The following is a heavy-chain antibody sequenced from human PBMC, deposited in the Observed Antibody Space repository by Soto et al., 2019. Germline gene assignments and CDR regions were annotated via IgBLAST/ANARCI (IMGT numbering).Heavy chain of an antibody. Sequence: GESLKISCKASGYNFNNYWIGWVRQMPEKGLEWMGFIYPDDSDTKYSPSFQGQVTISVDKSITTASLQWSSLKASDTAMYYCARIPFAATGFYFDYWAQGTLVTVAS. J-gene: IGHJ4*02. CDR1: GYNFNNYW. V-gene: IGHV5-51*01. CDR3: ARIPFAATGFYFDY. D-gene: IGHD6-13*01. CDR2: IYPDDSDT.